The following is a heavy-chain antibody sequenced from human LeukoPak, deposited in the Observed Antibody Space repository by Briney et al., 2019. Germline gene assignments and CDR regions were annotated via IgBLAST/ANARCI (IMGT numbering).Heavy chain of an antibody. Sequence: SVKVSCKASGGTFSSYAINWVRQAPGQGLEWMGRIIPILGIANYAQKFQGRVTITADKSTSTAYMELSSLRSEDTAVYYCARGYCDSSGYFDYWGQGTLVTVSS. CDR1: GGTFSSYA. V-gene: IGHV1-69*04. D-gene: IGHD3-22*01. J-gene: IGHJ4*02. CDR3: ARGYCDSSGYFDY. CDR2: IIPILGIA.